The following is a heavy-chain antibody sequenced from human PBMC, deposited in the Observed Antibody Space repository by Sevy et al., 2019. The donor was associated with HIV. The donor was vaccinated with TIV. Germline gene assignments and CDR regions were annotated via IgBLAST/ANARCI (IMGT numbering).Heavy chain of an antibody. CDR2: IRSKDYGGAT. CDR1: GFTFGDYA. Sequence: GGSLRLSCTGSGFTFGDYAMSWFRQAPGMGLEWVGFIRSKDYGGATEYAESVKGRFTISRDDSKSIADLQMNSLKTEDTAVYYCTRGYYYASSGYSDYWGQGTLVTVSS. CDR3: TRGYYYASSGYSDY. J-gene: IGHJ4*02. D-gene: IGHD3-22*01. V-gene: IGHV3-49*03.